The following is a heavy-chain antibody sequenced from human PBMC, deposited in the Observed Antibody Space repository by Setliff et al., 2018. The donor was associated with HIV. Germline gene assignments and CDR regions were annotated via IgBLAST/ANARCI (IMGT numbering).Heavy chain of an antibody. D-gene: IGHD6-25*01. CDR3: ARSRPYNSALDY. J-gene: IGHJ4*02. CDR2: MNSDCRNT. Sequence: GASVKVSCKPSGYTFTNYDINWVRQAAGKGLEWMGWMNSDCRNTGYAQRFEGSVTMTWDTSTSTAYMELNNVKFEDTAVYYCARSRPYNSALDYWGQGTLVTVSS. CDR1: GYTFTNYD. V-gene: IGHV1-8*02.